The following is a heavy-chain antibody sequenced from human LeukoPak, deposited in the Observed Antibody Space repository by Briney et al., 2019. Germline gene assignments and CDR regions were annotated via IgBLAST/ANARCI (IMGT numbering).Heavy chain of an antibody. CDR3: ARDGYDSI. J-gene: IGHJ4*02. Sequence: GGSLSLSCAASGFTFSKYWMSWVRQAPGKGLEWVANIQREGSEKYYVDSVKGRFTISRDNAKQSLYLQMNSLRVEDTAVYYCARDGYDSIWGQGTQVTVSS. CDR1: GFTFSKYW. CDR2: IQREGSEK. V-gene: IGHV3-7*01. D-gene: IGHD3-22*01.